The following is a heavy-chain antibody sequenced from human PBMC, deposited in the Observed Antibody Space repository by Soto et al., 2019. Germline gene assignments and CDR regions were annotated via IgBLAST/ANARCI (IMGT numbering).Heavy chain of an antibody. J-gene: IGHJ4*02. Sequence: QVQLVESGGGVVQPGRSLRLSCAASGFTLSNNGMHWVRQAPGKGLEWVAVISRDGNTKFYADSVKDRFAISKDNSENTLYLQMNSMRLEDTAVYFCARELASGNWGQGTLVTVSS. D-gene: IGHD3-10*01. CDR3: ARELASGN. CDR2: ISRDGNTK. V-gene: IGHV3-30*03. CDR1: GFTLSNNG.